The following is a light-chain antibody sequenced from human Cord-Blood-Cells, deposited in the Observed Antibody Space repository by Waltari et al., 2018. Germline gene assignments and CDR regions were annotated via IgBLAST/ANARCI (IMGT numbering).Light chain of an antibody. V-gene: IGLV2-23*01. J-gene: IGLJ2*01. CDR1: SSVVGSYNL. Sequence: QSALTQPASVSGSPGQSITISCTGTSSVVGSYNLVPWYQQHPCKAPKLMIYEGSKRPSGVSNRFSGSKSGNTASLTISGLQAEDEADYYCCSYAGSSTLVFGGGTKLTVL. CDR3: CSYAGSSTLV. CDR2: EGS.